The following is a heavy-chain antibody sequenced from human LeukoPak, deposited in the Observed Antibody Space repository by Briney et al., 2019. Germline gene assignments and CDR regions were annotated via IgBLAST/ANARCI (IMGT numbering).Heavy chain of an antibody. V-gene: IGHV3-48*03. CDR2: MSTTGSTI. Sequence: GGSLRLSCAASGFTFSSFEMNSVRQAPGKGLEWVSFMSTTGSTISYADSVKGRFTMSRDNAKNSLFLIMNSLRAEDTAVYYCARDGFFGGIDYWGQGTLVTVSS. CDR3: ARDGFFGGIDY. D-gene: IGHD3-3*01. J-gene: IGHJ4*02. CDR1: GFTFSSFE.